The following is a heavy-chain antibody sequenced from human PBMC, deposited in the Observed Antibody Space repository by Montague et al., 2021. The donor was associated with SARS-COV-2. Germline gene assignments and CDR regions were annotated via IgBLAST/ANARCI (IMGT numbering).Heavy chain of an antibody. D-gene: IGHD3-10*01. V-gene: IGHV2-70*11. CDR1: GFSLSTSGMC. J-gene: IGHJ4*02. CDR3: ARVVVDNYYASGSYYTEDY. CDR2: IDWDGKT. Sequence: PALVKPTQTLTLTCTFSGFSLSTSGMCVSWIRQPPGKALEWLARIDWDGKTHYSPSLKTRLTISKDTSKNQVVLTMTNMGPVDTATFYCARVVVDNYYASGSYYTEDYWGQGTLVTVSS.